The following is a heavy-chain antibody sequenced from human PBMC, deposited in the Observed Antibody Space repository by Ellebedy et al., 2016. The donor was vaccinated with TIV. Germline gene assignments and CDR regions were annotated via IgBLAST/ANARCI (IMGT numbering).Heavy chain of an antibody. Sequence: ASVTVSCXVSDYTFPRYGMSRVRQAPGQGLEWMGWLAVYNGHTKYAQKFQDRDVMTTETATSTVYMELRSLRSDDTAVYYCARSRLGGGHWYFDFWGRGTLVTVSS. CDR2: LAVYNGHT. CDR3: ARSRLGGGHWYFDF. V-gene: IGHV1-18*01. J-gene: IGHJ2*01. CDR1: DYTFPRYG. D-gene: IGHD3-10*01.